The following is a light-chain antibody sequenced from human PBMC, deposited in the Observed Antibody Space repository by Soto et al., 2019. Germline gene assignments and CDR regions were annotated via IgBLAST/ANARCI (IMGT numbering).Light chain of an antibody. CDR1: QSVSSSY. V-gene: IGKV3-20*01. J-gene: IGKJ1*01. Sequence: EIVLTQSPGTLSLYPGERATLSCRASQSVSSSYLAWYQQKPGQAPRLLIYGASIRATGIPDRFSGSGSGTDFTLTINRLEPEDFAVYYCQQYGSSPPWTFGQGTKVEIK. CDR3: QQYGSSPPWT. CDR2: GAS.